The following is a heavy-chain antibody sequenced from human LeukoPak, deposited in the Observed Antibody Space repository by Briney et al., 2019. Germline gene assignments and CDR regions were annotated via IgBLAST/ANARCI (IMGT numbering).Heavy chain of an antibody. Sequence: ASVKVSCKASGYTFTSYDINWVRQATGQGLEWMGWIDPNSGGTNYAQKFQGRVTMTRDTSISTAYMELSRLRSDDTAVYYCARDLGSWYDGHPGYWGQGTLVTVSS. CDR3: ARDLGSWYDGHPGY. J-gene: IGHJ4*02. D-gene: IGHD6-13*01. CDR1: GYTFTSYD. V-gene: IGHV1-2*02. CDR2: IDPNSGGT.